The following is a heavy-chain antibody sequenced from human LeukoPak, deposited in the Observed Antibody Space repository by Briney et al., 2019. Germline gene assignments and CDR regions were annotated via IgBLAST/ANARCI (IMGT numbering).Heavy chain of an antibody. J-gene: IGHJ6*03. V-gene: IGHV1-8*01. CDR3: ARRGRYCSSTSCYYMDV. D-gene: IGHD2-2*01. CDR2: MNPNSGNT. Sequence: VASVKVSCKASGYTFTSYDINWVRQATGQGLEWMGWMNPNSGNTGYAQKFQGRVTMTRNTSISTAYMDLSSLRSEDTAVYYCARRGRYCSSTSCYYMDVWGKGTTVTVSS. CDR1: GYTFTSYD.